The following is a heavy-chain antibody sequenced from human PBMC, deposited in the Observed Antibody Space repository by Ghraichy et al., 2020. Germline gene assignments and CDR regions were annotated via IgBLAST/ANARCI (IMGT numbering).Heavy chain of an antibody. CDR2: ISYDGTKK. CDR3: ARDGVDGTYGGYVDY. J-gene: IGHJ4*02. D-gene: IGHD4-23*01. CDR1: GFTFSSFC. V-gene: IGHV3-30*03. Sequence: GGSLRLSCAASGFTFSSFCMHWVRQAPGKGLEWMAGISYDGTKKYYVDSVEGRFTISRDNSKNTLYLQMNSLRAEDTAVYYCARDGVDGTYGGYVDYWGQGTLVTVSS.